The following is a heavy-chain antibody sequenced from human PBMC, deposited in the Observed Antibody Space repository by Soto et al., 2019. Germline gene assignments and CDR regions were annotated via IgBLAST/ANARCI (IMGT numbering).Heavy chain of an antibody. V-gene: IGHV3-33*08. J-gene: IGHJ4*02. CDR3: ARDGVGATTFFGFLDY. Sequence: QVQLVESGGGVVQPGGSLRLSCAASASIFKGHGMHWVRQAPGKGLEWVAIIRYDGSDEHYGDSVKGRFTISRDNSKNMLYLQMNSLRAEDTAVYYCARDGVGATTFFGFLDYWGQGTLVTLSS. D-gene: IGHD1-26*01. CDR1: ASIFKGHG. CDR2: IRYDGSDE.